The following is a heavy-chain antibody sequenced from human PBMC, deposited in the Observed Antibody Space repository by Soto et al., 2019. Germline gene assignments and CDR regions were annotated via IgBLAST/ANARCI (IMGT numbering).Heavy chain of an antibody. CDR2: IYSRGST. D-gene: IGHD3-22*01. Sequence: QLHLQESGPGLVKPSQTLSLTCTVSGGSISSGDFSWSWIRQPLGKGLEWVGCIYSRGSTHYSPSLRSRVTVSIDRSKNQISLMLTSVTAADKAVYYCARDSDDRSGGGVNDTFDVWGQGTVVTVSS. V-gene: IGHV4-30-2*01. J-gene: IGHJ3*01. CDR3: ARDSDDRSGGGVNDTFDV. CDR1: GGSISSGDFS.